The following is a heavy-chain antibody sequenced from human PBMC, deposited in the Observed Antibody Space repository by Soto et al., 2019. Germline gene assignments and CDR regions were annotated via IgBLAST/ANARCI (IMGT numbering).Heavy chain of an antibody. V-gene: IGHV1-69*12. CDR2: IMPIFRTP. Sequence: QVQLEQSGAEVKKPGSSVKVSCKASGGTFSNSAISWVRQAPGQGLEWMGGIMPIFRTPDYAQKFQGRVTITADEPTRTAYMELSGLRTDHTAVYYGARDKDRLQQGGNYYYSLDVWGQGPTVTVSS. CDR1: GGTFSNSA. D-gene: IGHD6-25*01. CDR3: ARDKDRLQQGGNYYYSLDV. J-gene: IGHJ6*02.